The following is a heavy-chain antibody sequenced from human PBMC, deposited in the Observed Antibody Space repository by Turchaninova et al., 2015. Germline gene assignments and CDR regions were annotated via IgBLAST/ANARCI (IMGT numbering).Heavy chain of an antibody. V-gene: IGHV3-30*02. CDR2: RRNGGSNE. CDR1: GFTFSTYG. Sequence: QVQLVESGGGVVQPGGSLRLSCAASGFTFSTYGMNWVRQAPGTVLEWVAFRRNGGSNEDYADAVKGRFTISRDNSKNTLYLQMNSLRAEDTAVYYCAKRGGYCSGGTCFDWYFDFWGRGTLVTVSS. J-gene: IGHJ2*01. CDR3: AKRGGYCSGGTCFDWYFDF. D-gene: IGHD2-15*01.